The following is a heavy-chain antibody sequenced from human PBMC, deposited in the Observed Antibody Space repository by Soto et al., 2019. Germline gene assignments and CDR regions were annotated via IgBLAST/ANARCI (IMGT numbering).Heavy chain of an antibody. CDR2: IVPIYRTA. CDR1: GGTFSSYR. Sequence: SVKVSCKASGGTFSSYRINWVRQAPGQGLEWVGGIVPIYRTADYAQKFQGRVTITADESARTSYMELSSLKSQDTAVYYCVRDAGAKLSSSWGQGTLVTVSS. J-gene: IGHJ4*02. D-gene: IGHD6-13*01. CDR3: VRDAGAKLSSS. V-gene: IGHV1-69*13.